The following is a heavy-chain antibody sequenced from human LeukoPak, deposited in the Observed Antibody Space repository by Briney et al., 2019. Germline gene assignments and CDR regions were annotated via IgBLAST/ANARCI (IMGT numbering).Heavy chain of an antibody. CDR3: ARRTAAETIDY. V-gene: IGHV4-34*01. Sequence: KPSETLSLTCAVYGGSFSGYYWSWIRQPPGKGLEWIGEINHSGSTNYNPSLKSRVTISVDTSKNQFSLKLNSVTAADTAVYYCARRTAAETIDYWGQGTLVTVSS. J-gene: IGHJ4*02. D-gene: IGHD6-13*01. CDR2: INHSGST. CDR1: GGSFSGYY.